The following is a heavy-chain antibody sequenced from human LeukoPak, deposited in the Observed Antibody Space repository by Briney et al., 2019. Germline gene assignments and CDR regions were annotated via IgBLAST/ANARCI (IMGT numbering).Heavy chain of an antibody. J-gene: IGHJ4*02. V-gene: IGHV3-48*01. CDR1: GFTFSSYS. D-gene: IGHD6-19*01. CDR2: ISTSTTTI. CDR3: ARAFVYSSGRLFDY. Sequence: GGSLRLSCEASGFTFSSYSMNWVRQAPGKGLEWISYISTSTTTIYYANSVKGRFTISRDNAKKSLYLQMNSLRVEDTAVYFCARAFVYSSGRLFDYWGQGTLVTVSS.